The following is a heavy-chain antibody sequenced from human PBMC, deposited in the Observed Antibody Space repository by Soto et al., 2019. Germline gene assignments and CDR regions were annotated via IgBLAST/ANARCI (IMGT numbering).Heavy chain of an antibody. CDR2: SSGSGDNI. V-gene: IGHV3-23*01. D-gene: IGHD4-17*01. CDR1: GFTFSTYA. CDR3: ARPRGYGVFDAYDI. J-gene: IGHJ3*02. Sequence: GGSLTLSCAASGFTFSTYAMSCLRQAPGRGLEWVSASSGSGDNIFYADSVKGRFTISRDSSTTTLQLNRLRTEDTAVYYCARPRGYGVFDAYDIWGQGALVTVSS.